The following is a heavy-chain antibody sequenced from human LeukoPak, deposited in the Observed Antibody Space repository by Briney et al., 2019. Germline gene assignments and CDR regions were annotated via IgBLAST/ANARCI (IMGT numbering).Heavy chain of an antibody. D-gene: IGHD3-22*01. J-gene: IGHJ3*02. CDR1: GGTFSSYA. V-gene: IGHV1-69*05. Sequence: SVKVSCKASGGTFSSYAISWVRQAPGQGLEWMGRIIPIFGTANYAQKFQGRVTITTDESTSTAYMELSSLRSEDTAVCYCARASEYYYDSSGYLVQAYAFDIWAKGQWSPSLQ. CDR3: ARASEYYYDSSGYLVQAYAFDI. CDR2: IIPIFGTA.